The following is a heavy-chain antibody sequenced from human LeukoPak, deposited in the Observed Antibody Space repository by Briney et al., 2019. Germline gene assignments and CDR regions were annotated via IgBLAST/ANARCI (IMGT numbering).Heavy chain of an antibody. CDR3: AREYSSFEY. V-gene: IGHV4-34*01. J-gene: IGHJ4*02. Sequence: PSETLSLTCTVYGASFSDYNRTWIRRAPGKGLEWIGELTHSGRTNYNPSLESRVTISIDTSKNQLSLRLSSVTTADTAVYYCAREYSSFEYWGPGALVTVSS. CDR2: LTHSGRT. CDR1: GASFSDYN. D-gene: IGHD5-12*01.